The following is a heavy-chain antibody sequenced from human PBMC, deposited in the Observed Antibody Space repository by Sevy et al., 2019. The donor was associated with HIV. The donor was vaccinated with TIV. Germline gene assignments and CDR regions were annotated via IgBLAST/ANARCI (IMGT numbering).Heavy chain of an antibody. J-gene: IGHJ6*02. CDR2: ISNDGSDK. Sequence: GGSLRLSCAASGFIFRKYGMHWVRQAPGKGLEWVALISNDGSDKNYVDSVKGRFTISRDNSKDIVYLQMNSLRAEYTAVYHCANSRGRFHGSSWIYYDYSMDVWGQGTTVTVSS. CDR1: GFIFRKYG. CDR3: ANSRGRFHGSSWIYYDYSMDV. D-gene: IGHD6-13*01. V-gene: IGHV3-30*18.